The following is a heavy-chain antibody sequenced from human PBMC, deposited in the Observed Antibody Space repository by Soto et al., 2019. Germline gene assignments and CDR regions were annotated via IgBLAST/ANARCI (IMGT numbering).Heavy chain of an antibody. V-gene: IGHV1-18*01. J-gene: IGHJ6*02. CDR2: ISPYDGDT. CDR1: GYTFTSYG. Sequence: QVQLVQSGAEVKKPGASLRVSCKASGYTFTSYGITWVRQAPGQGLEWVGWISPYDGDTHQGQTPEGRVTMTTETSTRTAHMELRSLRSDDPAVYYCGRNRIKWTYGQNNYRDNGMDDWGQGTTVSVSS. D-gene: IGHD1-26*01. CDR3: GRNRIKWTYGQNNYRDNGMDD.